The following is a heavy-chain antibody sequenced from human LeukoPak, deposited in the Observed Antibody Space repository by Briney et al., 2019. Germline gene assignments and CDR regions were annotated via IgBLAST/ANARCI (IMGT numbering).Heavy chain of an antibody. CDR2: IIPILGIA. CDR3: ASDYDILTGYYSVGDY. D-gene: IGHD3-9*01. Sequence: SVKVSCKAPGGTFSSYAISWVRQAPGQGLEWVGRIIPILGIANYAQKFQGRVTITADKSTSTAYMELSSLRSEDTAVYYCASDYDILTGYYSVGDYWGQGTLVTVSS. J-gene: IGHJ4*02. V-gene: IGHV1-69*04. CDR1: GGTFSSYA.